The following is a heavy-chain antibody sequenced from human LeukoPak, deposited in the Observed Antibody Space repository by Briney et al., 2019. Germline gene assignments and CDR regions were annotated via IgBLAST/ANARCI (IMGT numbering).Heavy chain of an antibody. Sequence: PSETLSLTCAVYGGSFSGYYWSWIRQPPGKGLEWIGEINHSGSTNYNPSLKSRVTISVDTSKSQFSLKLSSVTAADTAVYYCAREGTRDGYTVFDYWGQGTLVTVSS. CDR3: AREGTRDGYTVFDY. J-gene: IGHJ4*02. V-gene: IGHV4-34*01. CDR1: GGSFSGYY. CDR2: INHSGST. D-gene: IGHD5-24*01.